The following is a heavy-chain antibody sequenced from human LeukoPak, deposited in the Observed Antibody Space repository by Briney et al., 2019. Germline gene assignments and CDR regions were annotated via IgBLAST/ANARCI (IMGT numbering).Heavy chain of an antibody. J-gene: IGHJ3*02. CDR3: ARRLLEWSKRGYYMDI. V-gene: IGHV3-7*01. Sequence: GGSLRLSCAASGFTFSSYWMSWVRQAPGKGLEWVANIKQDGSEKYYVDSVKGRFTISRDNAKNSLYLQMNSLRAEDTAVYYCARRLLEWSKRGYYMDIWGQGTMVTVSS. D-gene: IGHD3-3*01. CDR1: GFTFSSYW. CDR2: IKQDGSEK.